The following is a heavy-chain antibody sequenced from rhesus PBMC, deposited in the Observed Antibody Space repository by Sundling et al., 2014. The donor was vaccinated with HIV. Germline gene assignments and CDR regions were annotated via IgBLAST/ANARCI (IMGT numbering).Heavy chain of an antibody. Sequence: QVQLQESGPGLVKPSETLSLTCAVSGGSMSGYYWNWIRQAPGKGLEWIGHIGGSSGSTYYNPTLKSRVTISTDTSKNQFSLKLSSVTAADTAVYYCARKTPGLGGLDYWGQGVLVTVSS. V-gene: IGHV4-165*02. CDR3: ARKTPGLGGLDY. CDR2: IGGSSGST. CDR1: GGSMSGYY. J-gene: IGHJ4*01.